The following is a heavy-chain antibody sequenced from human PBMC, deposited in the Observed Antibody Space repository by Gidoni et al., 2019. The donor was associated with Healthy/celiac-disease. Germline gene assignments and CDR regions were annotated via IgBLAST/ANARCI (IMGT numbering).Heavy chain of an antibody. CDR1: VFTLSSYA. Sequence: EVPLFESGGCLVPPAASVRLSCAASVFTLSSYAMSWVRQAPGGGLEWVSVISGGGGSKYYADSVKGRFTISRDNSKNTLYLQMNSLRAEDTAVYYCAKDLRYGSGSYRTGRFDYWGQGTLVTVSS. CDR3: AKDLRYGSGSYRTGRFDY. J-gene: IGHJ4*02. D-gene: IGHD3-10*01. V-gene: IGHV3-23*01. CDR2: ISGGGGSK.